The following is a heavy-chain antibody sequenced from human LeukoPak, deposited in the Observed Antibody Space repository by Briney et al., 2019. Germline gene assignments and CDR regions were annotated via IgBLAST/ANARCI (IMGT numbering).Heavy chain of an antibody. J-gene: IGHJ4*02. CDR1: GFTFSSCS. CDR3: ARDKWGIAVAAFDY. CDR2: ISSSSSYI. Sequence: GGSLRLSCAASGFTFSSCSMNWVRQAPGKGLEWVSSISSSSSYIYYADSVKGRFTISRDNAKNSLYLQMNSLRAEDTAVYYCARDKWGIAVAAFDYWGQGTLVTVSS. V-gene: IGHV3-21*01. D-gene: IGHD6-19*01.